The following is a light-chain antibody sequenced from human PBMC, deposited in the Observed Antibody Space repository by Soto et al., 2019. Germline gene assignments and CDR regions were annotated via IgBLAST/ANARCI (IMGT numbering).Light chain of an antibody. CDR2: DVS. J-gene: IGLJ1*01. V-gene: IGLV2-14*01. CDR3: SSYTSSSTPYV. CDR1: SSDVGAYNY. Sequence: SALAQPSPVSGSHGQTITISCTGTSSDVGAYNYVSWYQQQPGKVPKLMIYDVSNRPSGVSNRFSGSKSGNTASLTISGLQAEDEADYYCSSYTSSSTPYVFGTGTKVTVL.